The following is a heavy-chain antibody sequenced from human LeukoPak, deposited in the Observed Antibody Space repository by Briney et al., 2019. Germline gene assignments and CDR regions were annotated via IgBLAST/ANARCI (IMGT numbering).Heavy chain of an antibody. CDR2: INPNSGGT. D-gene: IGHD3-16*01. Sequence: ASVKVSCKASGYTFTGYYMHWVRQAPGQGLEWMGWINPNSGGTNYAQKFQGWVTTTRNTSISTAYMELSSLRSEDTAVYYCARGGDYGTTNFDYWGQGTLVTVSS. CDR3: ARGGDYGTTNFDY. CDR1: GYTFTGYY. J-gene: IGHJ4*02. V-gene: IGHV1-2*04.